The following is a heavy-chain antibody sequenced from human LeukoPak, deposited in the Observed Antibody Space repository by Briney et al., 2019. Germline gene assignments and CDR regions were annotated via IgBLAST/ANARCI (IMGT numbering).Heavy chain of an antibody. CDR1: GYTFTTNY. V-gene: IGHV1-46*01. J-gene: IGHJ5*02. Sequence: GASLNVSSTAFGYTFTTNYMHSVRQAPGQGPAWMGVISPSGGSTTYAQKFQGRVTLTRDMSTSTNYLELSSLRSEDTAVYYCARDNSVRDEAWWFNPWGQGTLVTVSS. D-gene: IGHD5-24*01. CDR2: ISPSGGST. CDR3: ARDNSVRDEAWWFNP.